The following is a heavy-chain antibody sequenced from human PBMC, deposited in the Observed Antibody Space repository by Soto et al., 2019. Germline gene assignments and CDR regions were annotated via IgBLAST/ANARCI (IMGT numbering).Heavy chain of an antibody. D-gene: IGHD3-10*01. CDR1: GFTFSSYE. CDR2: ISSSGSTI. Sequence: VQLVESGGGVVQPGRSLRLSCAASGFTFSSYEMNWVRQAPGKGLEWVSYISSSGSTIYYADSVKGRFTVSRDNAKNSLFLQMNSLRAEDTAVYYCASDPYYYASEYWGQGTLVTVSS. J-gene: IGHJ4*02. CDR3: ASDPYYYASEY. V-gene: IGHV3-48*03.